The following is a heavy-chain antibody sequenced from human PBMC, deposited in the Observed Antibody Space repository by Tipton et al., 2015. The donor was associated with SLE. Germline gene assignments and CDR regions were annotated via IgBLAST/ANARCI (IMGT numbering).Heavy chain of an antibody. CDR3: ARGEPYSSSSVRDYYMDV. V-gene: IGHV3-23*01. Sequence: GSLRLSCAASGFTFSSYAMSWVRQAPGKGLEWVSAISGSGGSTYYADSVKGRFTISRDNSKNTLYLQMNSLRAEDTAVYYCARGEPYSSSSVRDYYMDVWGKGTTVAVSS. CDR1: GFTFSSYA. J-gene: IGHJ6*03. CDR2: ISGSGGST. D-gene: IGHD6-13*01.